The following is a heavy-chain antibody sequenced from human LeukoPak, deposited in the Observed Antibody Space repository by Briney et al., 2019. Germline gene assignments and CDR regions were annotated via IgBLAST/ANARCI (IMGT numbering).Heavy chain of an antibody. CDR3: ARDYYDNSGYYLTYYFDY. V-gene: IGHV4-34*01. J-gene: IGHJ4*02. CDR1: GGSFSGYY. Sequence: SETLSLTCAVYGGSFSGYYWSWIRQPPGKGLEWIGEINHSGSTNYTPSLKSRVTISVDTSKNQFSLKLSSVTAADTAMYYCARDYYDNSGYYLTYYFDYWGQGTLVTVSS. D-gene: IGHD3-22*01. CDR2: INHSGST.